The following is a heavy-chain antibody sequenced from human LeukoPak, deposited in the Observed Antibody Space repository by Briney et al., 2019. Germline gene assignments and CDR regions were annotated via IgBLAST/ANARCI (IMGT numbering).Heavy chain of an antibody. V-gene: IGHV1-18*01. Sequence: ASVKVSCKASGYTFTSYGISWVRQAPGQGLEWMGWISAYNGNTNYAQKLQGRVTMTTDTSTSTAYMELRSLRSDDTAVYYCARDYSNYDAYYYVDVWGKGTTVTVSS. D-gene: IGHD4-11*01. CDR3: ARDYSNYDAYYYVDV. CDR2: ISAYNGNT. J-gene: IGHJ6*03. CDR1: GYTFTSYG.